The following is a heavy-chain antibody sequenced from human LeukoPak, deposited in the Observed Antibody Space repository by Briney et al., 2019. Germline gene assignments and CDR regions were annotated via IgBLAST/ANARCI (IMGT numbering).Heavy chain of an antibody. J-gene: IGHJ3*02. Sequence: GGSLRLSCSASGFNFRNYAMHWVRQAPGKGLEWVAVVTYDGNNKYFADSVKGRFTVSRDNSENTLFLQMNSLRAEDTAVYYCAREGPILTLVVTFDAFDIWGQGAMVTVSS. V-gene: IGHV3-30*04. CDR1: GFNFRNYA. CDR2: VTYDGNNK. CDR3: AREGPILTLVVTFDAFDI. D-gene: IGHD3-22*01.